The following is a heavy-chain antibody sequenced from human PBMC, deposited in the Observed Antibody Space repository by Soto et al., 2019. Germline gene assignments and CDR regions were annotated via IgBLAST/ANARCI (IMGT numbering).Heavy chain of an antibody. D-gene: IGHD2-8*02. J-gene: IGHJ4*02. CDR2: FYYTGTT. Sequence: PSATLSLTCTVSGDSINSVDHYWSWIRQPPGKGLEWIGYFYYTGTTKYNPSLESRVTISADTSKNQFSLNLTSVTAADTAVYYCARISYWVKDYWGQGALVTVSS. CDR1: GDSINSVDHY. CDR3: ARISYWVKDY. V-gene: IGHV4-61*08.